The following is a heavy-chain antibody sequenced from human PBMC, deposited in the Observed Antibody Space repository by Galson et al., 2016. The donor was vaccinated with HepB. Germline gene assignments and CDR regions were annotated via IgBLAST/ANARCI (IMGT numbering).Heavy chain of an antibody. Sequence: SLRLSCAASGFSFSSYAMSWVRQAPGEGLEWVSGISGRGGSRYYADTGKGLFTISRDNSKNTLYLQMNRLRAEDTAVYYCARDSDYYGSGSYETPPYFGYWGQGTLVTVSS. CDR2: ISGRGGSR. D-gene: IGHD3-10*01. CDR3: ARDSDYYGSGSYETPPYFGY. V-gene: IGHV3-23*01. CDR1: GFSFSSYA. J-gene: IGHJ4*02.